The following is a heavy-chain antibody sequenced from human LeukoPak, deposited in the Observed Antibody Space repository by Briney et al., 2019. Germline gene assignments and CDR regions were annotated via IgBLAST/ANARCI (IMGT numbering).Heavy chain of an antibody. CDR3: AKDGGSYYPASPYALDI. CDR1: GFTFSSYA. D-gene: IGHD1-26*01. Sequence: PGGSLRLSCAPSGFTFSSYAMSWVRQAPGKGLEWVSAISGSGGSTYYADSVKGRFTISRDNSKNTLYLQMNSLRAEDTAVYYCAKDGGSYYPASPYALDIWGQGTMVTVSS. J-gene: IGHJ3*02. CDR2: ISGSGGST. V-gene: IGHV3-23*01.